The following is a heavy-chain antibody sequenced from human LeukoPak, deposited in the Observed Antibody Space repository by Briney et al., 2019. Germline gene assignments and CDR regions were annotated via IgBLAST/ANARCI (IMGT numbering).Heavy chain of an antibody. Sequence: PSETLSLTCTVSGRSISSSSYYSGWIRQPPGKGLEWIGSIYYSGSTYYNPSLKSRVTISVDTSKNQFSLKLSSVTAADTAVYYCAAGDDYYYYYMDVWGKGTTVTVSS. J-gene: IGHJ6*03. D-gene: IGHD7-27*01. CDR1: GRSISSSSYY. CDR2: IYYSGST. CDR3: AAGDDYYYYYMDV. V-gene: IGHV4-39*01.